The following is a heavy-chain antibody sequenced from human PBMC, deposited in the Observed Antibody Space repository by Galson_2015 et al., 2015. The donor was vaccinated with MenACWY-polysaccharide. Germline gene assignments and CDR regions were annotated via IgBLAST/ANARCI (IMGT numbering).Heavy chain of an antibody. CDR2: IWYDGSNK. CDR3: ARGFTTEYCTSTSCYQYWFDP. V-gene: IGHV3-33*01. CDR1: GFTFSSYG. Sequence: SLRLSCAASGFTFSSYGMHWVRQAPGKELGWVAVIWYDGSNKYYADSVKGRFTISRDNSMDTLYLQMYSLRAEDTAVYYCARGFTTEYCTSTSCYQYWFDPWGQGTLVTVSS. J-gene: IGHJ5*02. D-gene: IGHD2-2*01.